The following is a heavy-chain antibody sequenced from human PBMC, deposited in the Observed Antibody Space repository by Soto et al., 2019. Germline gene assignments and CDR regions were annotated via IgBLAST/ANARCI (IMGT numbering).Heavy chain of an antibody. D-gene: IGHD4-17*01. CDR3: ARASDYGDYIDY. Sequence: EVQLVESGGGLVKPGGSLRLSCAASGFTFSSYSMNWVRQAPGKGLEWVSSISSTSSYIYYADSVKGRFTISRDNAKISLYLPMNSLRAEDTAVYYCARASDYGDYIDYWGQGTLVTVSS. V-gene: IGHV3-21*01. CDR1: GFTFSSYS. CDR2: ISSTSSYI. J-gene: IGHJ4*02.